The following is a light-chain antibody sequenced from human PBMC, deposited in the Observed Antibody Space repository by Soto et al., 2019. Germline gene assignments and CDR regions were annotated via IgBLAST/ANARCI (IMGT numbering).Light chain of an antibody. CDR1: QRITTY. J-gene: IGKJ2*01. CDR3: QQTYSTPYT. CDR2: TSG. V-gene: IGKV1-39*01. Sequence: IQMTQSPSSLSASVGDRVTITCRASQRITTYLNWYQQKPGEAPKLLIYTSGTLQRGVPSRFSGSGAGTDFTRTMTALRPEDFATYFCQQTYSTPYTFGQGTKLEIK.